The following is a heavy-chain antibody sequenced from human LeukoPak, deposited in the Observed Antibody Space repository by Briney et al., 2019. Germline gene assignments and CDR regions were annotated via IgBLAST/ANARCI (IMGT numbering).Heavy chain of an antibody. V-gene: IGHV1-69*05. CDR1: GGTFSTYV. D-gene: IGHD3-3*01. CDR3: ARNRPPSLFGVVEQNAFDI. CDR2: IIPIFDTA. Sequence: SVKVSCKASGGTFSTYVITWVRQAPGQGLEWMGGIIPIFDTANYAQKFQGRVTITTDESTSTAYMELSSLRSGDTAVYYCARNRPPSLFGVVEQNAFDIWGQGTVVTVSS. J-gene: IGHJ3*02.